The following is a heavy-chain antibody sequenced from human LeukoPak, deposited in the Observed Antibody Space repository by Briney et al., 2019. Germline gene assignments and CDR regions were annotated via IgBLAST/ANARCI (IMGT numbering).Heavy chain of an antibody. D-gene: IGHD3-10*01. Sequence: PSETLSLTCTVSGGPLGREFWTWIRQPPGKGLEWIGYIYDIGTTNYNPSLKSRVTIFVDTSRNQFSLNLTSVTAADTAVYYCARLYGSGPRGAFDIWGQGTLVTVSS. CDR1: GGPLGREF. V-gene: IGHV4-59*08. CDR2: IYDIGTT. CDR3: ARLYGSGPRGAFDI. J-gene: IGHJ3*02.